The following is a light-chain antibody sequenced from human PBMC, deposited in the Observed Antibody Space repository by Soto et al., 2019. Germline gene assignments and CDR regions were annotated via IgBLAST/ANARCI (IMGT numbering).Light chain of an antibody. CDR1: QSVSNN. CDR3: QQYHYWWT. Sequence: EIVMTQCPATLSVSPGERATLSCRASQSVSNNLAWYQQKPGQAPRLLIYGASTRATGIPARFSGSGSGTEFTLTISSLQSEDFAVYYCQQYHYWWTFGQGTKVEIK. V-gene: IGKV3-15*01. J-gene: IGKJ1*01. CDR2: GAS.